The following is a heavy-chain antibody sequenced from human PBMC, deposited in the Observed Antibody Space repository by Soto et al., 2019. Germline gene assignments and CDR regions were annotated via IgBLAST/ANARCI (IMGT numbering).Heavy chain of an antibody. D-gene: IGHD5-18*01. CDR3: AKRGYSYGEGVPAY. CDR1: GGSISSSSYY. Sequence: SETLSLTCTVSGGSISSSSYYWGWIRQPPGKGLEWIGSIYYSGSTYYNPSLKSRVTISVDTSKNQFSLKLSSVTAADTAVYYCAKRGYSYGEGVPAYWGQGTLVTVSS. V-gene: IGHV4-39*01. J-gene: IGHJ4*02. CDR2: IYYSGST.